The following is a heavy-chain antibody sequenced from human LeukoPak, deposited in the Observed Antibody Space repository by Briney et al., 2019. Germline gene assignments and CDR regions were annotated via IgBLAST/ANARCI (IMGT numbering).Heavy chain of an antibody. CDR1: GGSFSGYY. CDR2: INHSGST. CDR3: ARAPKRDYYDSNRYYYYGMDV. V-gene: IGHV4-34*01. Sequence: PSETLSLTCAVYGGSFSGYYWSWIRQPPGKGLEWIGEINHSGSTNYNPSLKSRVTISVDTSKNQFSLKLSSVTAADTAVYYCARAPKRDYYDSNRYYYYGMDVWGQGTTVTVSS. D-gene: IGHD3-22*01. J-gene: IGHJ6*02.